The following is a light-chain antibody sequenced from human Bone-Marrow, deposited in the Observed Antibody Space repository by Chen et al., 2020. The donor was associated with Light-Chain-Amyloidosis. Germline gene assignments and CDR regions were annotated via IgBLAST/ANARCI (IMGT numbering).Light chain of an antibody. CDR1: NIGSTS. V-gene: IGLV3-21*02. CDR2: GDS. J-gene: IGLJ3*02. CDR3: QVWDRSSERPV. Sequence: SYVLTQPSSGSVSPGQTPAIACGGKNIGSTSVHWSQQTPGQAPLLVVKGDSDRPSGIPERLSGSNSGNAATLTISRVEAGDEADYYCQVWDRSSERPVFGGGTKLTVL.